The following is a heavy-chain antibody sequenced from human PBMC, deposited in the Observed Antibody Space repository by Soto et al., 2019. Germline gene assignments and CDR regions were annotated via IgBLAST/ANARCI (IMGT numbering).Heavy chain of an antibody. J-gene: IGHJ4*02. CDR3: ARGTPRLYCSSTSCHPNPVYYFYY. V-gene: IGHV1-69*02. D-gene: IGHD2-2*01. Sequence: GASVKVSCKASGGTFSSYTISWVRQAPGQGLEWMGRIIPILGIANYAQKFQGRVTITADKSTSTAYMELSSLRSEDTAVYYCARGTPRLYCSSTSCHPNPVYYFYYWGQGTLVTVSS. CDR1: GGTFSSYT. CDR2: IIPILGIA.